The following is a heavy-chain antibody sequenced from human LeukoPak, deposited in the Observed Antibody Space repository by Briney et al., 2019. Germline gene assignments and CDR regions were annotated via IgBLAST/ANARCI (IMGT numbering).Heavy chain of an antibody. J-gene: IGHJ4*02. D-gene: IGHD2-2*03. CDR1: GVSISTYY. Sequence: SETLSLTCAVSGVSISTYYWSWIRQPPGKGLEWIGYIYYSGSTNYNPSLKSRVTISVDTSKNQFSLKLSSVTAADTAVYYCARGRKQWIYWGQGTLVTVSS. CDR3: ARGRKQWIY. V-gene: IGHV4-59*13. CDR2: IYYSGST.